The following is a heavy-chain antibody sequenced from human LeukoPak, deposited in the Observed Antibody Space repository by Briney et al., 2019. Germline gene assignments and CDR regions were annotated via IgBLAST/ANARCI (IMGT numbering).Heavy chain of an antibody. CDR3: ARDSSAWSFDH. CDR2: IYSSGSN. V-gene: IGHV4-4*07. Sequence: SETLSLTCTVSGGSISSYSWSWIRQPAGEGLEWIGRIYSSGSNSYSPSLKGRVAMSADTSKNQFSLMLSSVTAADTAVYYCARDSSAWSFDHWGQGALVTVSS. J-gene: IGHJ4*02. D-gene: IGHD6-19*01. CDR1: GGSISSYS.